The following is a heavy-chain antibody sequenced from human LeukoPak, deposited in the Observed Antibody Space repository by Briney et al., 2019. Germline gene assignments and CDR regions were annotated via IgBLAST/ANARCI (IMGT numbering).Heavy chain of an antibody. J-gene: IGHJ4*02. CDR2: INAGNGNT. V-gene: IGHV1-3*01. CDR3: ARSPITMVRGVLVDFDY. CDR1: GYTFTSYA. D-gene: IGHD3-10*01. Sequence: ASVKVSCEASGYTFTSYAMHWVRQAPGQRLEWMGWINAGNGNTKYSQKFQGRVTITRDTSASTAYMELSSLRSEDTAAYYCARSPITMVRGVLVDFDYWGQGTLVTVSS.